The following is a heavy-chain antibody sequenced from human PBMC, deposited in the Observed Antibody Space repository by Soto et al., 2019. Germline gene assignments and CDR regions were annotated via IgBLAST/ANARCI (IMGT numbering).Heavy chain of an antibody. CDR1: GFTFSSYS. CDR3: AIDHRQGIAAAGPWDY. J-gene: IGHJ4*02. CDR2: ISSSSSYI. Sequence: GSLRLSCAASGFTFSSYSMNWVRQAPGKGLEWVSSISSSSSYIYYADSVKGRFTISRDNAKNSLYLQMNSLRAEDTAVYYCAIDHRQGIAAAGPWDYWGQGTLVTVSS. V-gene: IGHV3-21*01. D-gene: IGHD6-13*01.